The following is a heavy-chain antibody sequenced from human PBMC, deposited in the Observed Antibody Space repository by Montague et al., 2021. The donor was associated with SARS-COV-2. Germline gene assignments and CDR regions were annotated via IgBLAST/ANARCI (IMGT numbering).Heavy chain of an antibody. CDR1: EFTFSTYA. J-gene: IGHJ4*02. CDR3: AVQPRDSSAWHPFDH. CDR2: MSHDGNYE. V-gene: IGHV3-33*01. D-gene: IGHD6-19*01. Sequence: SLRLSCAASEFTFSTYAIHWVRQAPGKGLEWVAIMSHDGNYEHYADSVKGRFTISRDSSKNTLHLQMNSLTAEDTAVYYCAVQPRDSSAWHPFDHWGQGTLVTVSS.